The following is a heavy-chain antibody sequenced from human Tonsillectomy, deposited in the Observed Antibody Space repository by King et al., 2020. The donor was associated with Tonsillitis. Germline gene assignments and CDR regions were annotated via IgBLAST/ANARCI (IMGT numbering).Heavy chain of an antibody. J-gene: IGHJ6*02. CDR1: GFTFSSYA. CDR3: VCCGDRRSWSYYYYGMDV. Sequence: VQLVESGGGLVQPGGSLRLSCAASGFTFSSYAMSWVRQAPGKGLEWVSAISGSGGSTYYADSVKGRFTISRDNSKNTLYLQMNSLRAEDTAVYYCVCCGDRRSWSYYYYGMDVWGQGTTVTVSS. D-gene: IGHD2-21*02. V-gene: IGHV3-23*04. CDR2: ISGSGGST.